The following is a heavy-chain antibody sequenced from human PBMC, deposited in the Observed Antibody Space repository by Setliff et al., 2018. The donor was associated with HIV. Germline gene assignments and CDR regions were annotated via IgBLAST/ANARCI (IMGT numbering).Heavy chain of an antibody. J-gene: IGHJ4*02. CDR2: ISAFNGNI. CDR3: ARQLSNSFDY. CDR1: GYTFRDYG. Sequence: ASVKVSCKASGYTFRDYGISWVRQAPRQGLEWVGRISAFNGNINYAQKLQGRVTMTTDTSTGTAYMELSGLTSDDTAVYYCARQLSNSFDYWGQGALVTVSS. V-gene: IGHV1-18*01. D-gene: IGHD1-1*01.